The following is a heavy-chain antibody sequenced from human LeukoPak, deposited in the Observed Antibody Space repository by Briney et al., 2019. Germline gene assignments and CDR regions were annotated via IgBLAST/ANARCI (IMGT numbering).Heavy chain of an antibody. CDR2: ISGSGGST. Sequence: GGSLRLSCAASGFTFSSYAMSWVRQAPGKGLEWVSAISGSGGSTYYADSVKGRFTISRDNSKNTLYLQMNSLRAEDTAVYYCAKEDRAIVVVPAAIHSAYSSPSVDYFDYWGQGTLVTVSS. CDR3: AKEDRAIVVVPAAIHSAYSSPSVDYFDY. J-gene: IGHJ4*02. D-gene: IGHD2-2*01. V-gene: IGHV3-23*01. CDR1: GFTFSSYA.